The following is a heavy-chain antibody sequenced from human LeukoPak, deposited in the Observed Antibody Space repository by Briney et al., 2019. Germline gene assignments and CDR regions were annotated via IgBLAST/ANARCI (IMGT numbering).Heavy chain of an antibody. Sequence: PSETLSLTCTVSGGSISSYYWSWIRQPPGKGLEWIGYIYYSGSTNYNPSLKSRVTISVDTSKNQFSLKLSSVTAADTAVYYCARTNWNAFFDYWGQGTLVTVSS. CDR3: ARTNWNAFFDY. CDR2: IYYSGST. V-gene: IGHV4-59*01. D-gene: IGHD1-20*01. CDR1: GGSISSYY. J-gene: IGHJ4*02.